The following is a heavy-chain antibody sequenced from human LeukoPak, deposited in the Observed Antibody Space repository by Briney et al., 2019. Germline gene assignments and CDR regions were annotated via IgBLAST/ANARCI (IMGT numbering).Heavy chain of an antibody. CDR3: ARGLIRNCGGDCYSGGFDY. D-gene: IGHD2-21*02. CDR2: INHSGST. CDR1: GGSFSGYY. Sequence: SEALSLTCAVYGGSFSGYYWSWIRQPPGKGLEWIGEINHSGSTNYNPSLKRRVTISVDTSKNQFSLKLSSVTAADTAVYYCARGLIRNCGGDCYSGGFDYWGQGTLVTVSS. J-gene: IGHJ4*02. V-gene: IGHV4-34*01.